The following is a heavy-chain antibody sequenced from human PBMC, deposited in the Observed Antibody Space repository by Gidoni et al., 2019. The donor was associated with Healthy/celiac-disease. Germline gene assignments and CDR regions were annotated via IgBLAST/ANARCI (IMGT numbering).Heavy chain of an antibody. CDR2: INPNSGGT. V-gene: IGHV1-2*04. CDR1: GYTFTGYY. CDR3: ARDQGSGWYPFDY. D-gene: IGHD6-19*01. J-gene: IGHJ4*02. Sequence: QVQLVQSGAEVTKPGASVTVSCKASGYTFTGYYMHWVRQAPGQGLEWMGWINPNSGGTNYAQKFQGWVTMTRDTSISTAYMELSRLRSDDTAVYYCARDQGSGWYPFDYWGQGTLVTVSS.